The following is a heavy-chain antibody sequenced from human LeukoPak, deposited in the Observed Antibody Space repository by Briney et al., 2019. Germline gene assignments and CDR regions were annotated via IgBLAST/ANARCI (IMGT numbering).Heavy chain of an antibody. CDR2: TSGSGGST. J-gene: IGHJ6*03. CDR3: AKDPSNYYILPEYMDV. CDR1: GFTFSSYA. D-gene: IGHD3-9*01. Sequence: PGWFLRLCCAASGFTFSSYAMSCVRQAPGEGLEWVSATSGSGGSTYYADSVKGRFTISRDNSKNTLYLQMNSLRAEDTAVYYCAKDPSNYYILPEYMDVWGKGTTVTVSS. V-gene: IGHV3-23*01.